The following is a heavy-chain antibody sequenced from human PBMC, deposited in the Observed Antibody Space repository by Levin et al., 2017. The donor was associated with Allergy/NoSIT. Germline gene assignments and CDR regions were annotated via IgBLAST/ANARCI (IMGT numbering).Heavy chain of an antibody. CDR3: ARHIGYCSGGSCYAWYFDL. V-gene: IGHV4-39*01. Sequence: SETLSLTCTVSGGSISSSSYYWGWIRQPPGKGLEWIGSIYYSGSTYYNPSLKSRVTISVDTSKNQFSLKLSSVTAADTAVYYCARHIGYCSGGSCYAWYFDLWGRGTLVTVSS. CDR1: GGSISSSSYY. J-gene: IGHJ2*01. D-gene: IGHD2-15*01. CDR2: IYYSGST.